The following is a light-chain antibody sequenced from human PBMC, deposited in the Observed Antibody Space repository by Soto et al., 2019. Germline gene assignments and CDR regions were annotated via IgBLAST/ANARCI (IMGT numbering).Light chain of an antibody. Sequence: QSALTQPASVSGSPGQSITFSCTGTSSDVGGYNYVSWYQQHPGKAPKLMIYEVSNRPSGVSNRFSGSKSGNTASLTISGLQAEDEADYYCSSYTSSSHVFGTGTKVTVL. CDR1: SSDVGGYNY. J-gene: IGLJ1*01. V-gene: IGLV2-14*01. CDR2: EVS. CDR3: SSYTSSSHV.